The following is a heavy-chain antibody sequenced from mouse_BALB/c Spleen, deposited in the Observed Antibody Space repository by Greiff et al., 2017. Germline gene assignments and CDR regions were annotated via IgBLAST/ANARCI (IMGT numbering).Heavy chain of an antibody. V-gene: IGHV5-6*01. CDR2: ISSGGSYT. CDR3: ARHTDYDKVASDY. CDR1: GFTFSSYG. D-gene: IGHD2-4*01. Sequence: EVQGVESGGDLVKPGGSLKLSCAASGFTFSSYGMSWVRQTPDKRLEWVATISSGGSYTYYPDSVKGRFTISRDNAKNTLYLQMSSLKSEDTAMYYCARHTDYDKVASDYWGQGTTLTVSS. J-gene: IGHJ2*01.